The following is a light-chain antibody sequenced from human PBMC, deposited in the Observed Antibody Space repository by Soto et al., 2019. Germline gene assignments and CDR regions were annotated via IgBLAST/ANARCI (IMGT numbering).Light chain of an antibody. V-gene: IGLV2-8*01. J-gene: IGLJ1*01. CDR3: SSYISSSTLV. CDR1: GTDVGQYNY. CDR2: HVS. Sequence: QSVLTQPPSASGSPGQSVTISCTGAGTDVGQYNYVSWYQQHPGKAPKLLIHHVSRRPSGVPARFSGSKSGNTASLTVSGLQTEDEADYYCSSYISSSTLVFGTGTKVTVL.